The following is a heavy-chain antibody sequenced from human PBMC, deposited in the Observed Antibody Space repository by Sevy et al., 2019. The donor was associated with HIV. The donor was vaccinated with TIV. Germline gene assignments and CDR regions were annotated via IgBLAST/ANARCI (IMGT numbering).Heavy chain of an antibody. CDR3: ARGSCTTTSCYLFDY. CDR1: GFTFSSYS. D-gene: IGHD2-2*01. J-gene: IGHJ4*02. Sequence: GGSLRLSCVASGFTFSSYSMSWVRQAPGKGLEWVSSISGTSTYIFYADSVKDRFTISRDNAKSSVYLQMNTLRAEDTSLYYCARGSCTTTSCYLFDYWGQGTLVTVSS. CDR2: ISGTSTYI. V-gene: IGHV3-21*01.